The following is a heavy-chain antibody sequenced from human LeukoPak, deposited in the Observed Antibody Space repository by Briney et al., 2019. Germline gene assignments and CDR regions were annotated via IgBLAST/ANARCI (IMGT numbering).Heavy chain of an antibody. J-gene: IGHJ6*02. CDR1: GYTFTSYD. V-gene: IGHV1-8*01. CDR2: MNPNSGNT. Sequence: ASVKVSCKASGYTFTSYDINWVRQATGQGLEWMGWMNPNSGNTGYAQKFQGRVTMTRNTSISTAYMELSSLRSEDTAVYYCARGYYDSSGYYYVLSYYYYSMDVWGQGTTVTVSS. CDR3: ARGYYDSSGYYYVLSYYYYSMDV. D-gene: IGHD3-22*01.